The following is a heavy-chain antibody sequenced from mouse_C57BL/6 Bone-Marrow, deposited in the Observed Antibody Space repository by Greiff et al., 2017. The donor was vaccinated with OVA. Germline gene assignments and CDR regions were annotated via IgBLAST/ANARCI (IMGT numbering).Heavy chain of an antibody. J-gene: IGHJ1*03. V-gene: IGHV1-81*01. D-gene: IGHD2-4*01. CDR1: GYTFTSYG. CDR2: IYPRSGNT. CDR3: ARGGDYDWYFDV. Sequence: VQLKQSGAELARPGASVKLSCKASGYTFTSYGISWVKQRTGQGLEWIGEIYPRSGNTYYNEKFKGKATLTADKSSSTAYMELRSLTSEDSAVYFCARGGDYDWYFDVWGTGTTVTVSS.